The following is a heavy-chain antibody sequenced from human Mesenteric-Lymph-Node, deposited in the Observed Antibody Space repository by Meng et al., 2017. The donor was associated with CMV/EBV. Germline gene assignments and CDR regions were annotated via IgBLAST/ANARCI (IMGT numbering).Heavy chain of an antibody. V-gene: IGHV4-39*07. CDR3: ARDRLAARPTRNWYDL. D-gene: IGHD6-6*01. J-gene: IGHJ5*02. Sequence: SISTSRDYWGWIRRPPGQGLEWLGTIYYSGGTYYNPSLKSRVTMSLDTSKNQFSLKLSSVTAADTAIYYCARDRLAARPTRNWYDLWGQGILVTVSS. CDR2: IYYSGGT. CDR1: SISTSRDY.